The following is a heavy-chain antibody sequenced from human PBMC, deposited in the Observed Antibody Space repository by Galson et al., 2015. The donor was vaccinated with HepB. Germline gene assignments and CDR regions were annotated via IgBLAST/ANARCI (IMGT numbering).Heavy chain of an antibody. V-gene: IGHV3-30*18. CDR1: GFTFSSYG. CDR2: ISYDGSNK. Sequence: SLRLSCAASGFTFSSYGMHWVRQAPGKGLEWVAVISYDGSNKYYADSVKGRFTISRDNSKNTLYLQMNSLRAEDTAVYYCAKESGGGIVVVTRRQYFDYWGQGTLVTVSS. D-gene: IGHD2-21*02. CDR3: AKESGGGIVVVTRRQYFDY. J-gene: IGHJ4*02.